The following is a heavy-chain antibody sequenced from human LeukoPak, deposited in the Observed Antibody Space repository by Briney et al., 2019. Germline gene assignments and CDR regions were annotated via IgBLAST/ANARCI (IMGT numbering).Heavy chain of an antibody. CDR1: GYTFTSYG. Sequence: ASVKVSCKASGYTFTSYGISWVRQAPGQGLEWMGWISAYNGNTNYAQKLQGRVTMTTDTSTSTAYMELRSLRSGDTAVYYCARDAAYYDFWSGYYTEVRWFDPWGQGTLVTVSS. CDR2: ISAYNGNT. D-gene: IGHD3-3*01. V-gene: IGHV1-18*01. CDR3: ARDAAYYDFWSGYYTEVRWFDP. J-gene: IGHJ5*02.